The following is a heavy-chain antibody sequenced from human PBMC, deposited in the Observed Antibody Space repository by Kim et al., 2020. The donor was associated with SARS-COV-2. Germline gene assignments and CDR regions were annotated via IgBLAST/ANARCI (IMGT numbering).Heavy chain of an antibody. D-gene: IGHD3-10*01. CDR3: AKDLSGLAXVN. Sequence: NAVSVKGRFTIPRDNSKNTLYVQMNSLRAEDTAVXXCAKDLSGLAXVNWGQGTLVTVSS. J-gene: IGHJ4*02. V-gene: IGHV3-23*01.